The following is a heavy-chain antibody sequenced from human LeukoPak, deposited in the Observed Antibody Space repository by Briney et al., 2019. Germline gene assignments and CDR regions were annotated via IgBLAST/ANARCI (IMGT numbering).Heavy chain of an antibody. CDR1: GFTFSSYG. Sequence: GGSLRHSCAASGFTFSSYGMHWVRQAPGKGLEWVAVISYDGSNKYYADSVKGRFTISRDNSKNTLYLQMNSLRAEDTAVYYCAKEERVDYYYYGMDVWGQGTTVTVSS. CDR3: AKEERVDYYYYGMDV. V-gene: IGHV3-30*18. J-gene: IGHJ6*02. CDR2: ISYDGSNK. D-gene: IGHD1-1*01.